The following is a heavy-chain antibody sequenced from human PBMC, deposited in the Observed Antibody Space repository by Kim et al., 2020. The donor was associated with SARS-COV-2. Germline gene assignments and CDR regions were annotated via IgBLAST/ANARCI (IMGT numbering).Heavy chain of an antibody. CDR2: IDPSDSYT. CDR3: ARGNSGYDSPFDF. J-gene: IGHJ4*02. V-gene: IGHV5-10-1*01. Sequence: GESLKISCKGSGYSFTSYWISWVRQMPGKGLEWMWRIDPSDSYTNYSPSFQGHVTISADNSISPAYLQWSSLKASATAMYYCARGNSGYDSPFDFWGQGT. D-gene: IGHD5-12*01. CDR1: GYSFTSYW.